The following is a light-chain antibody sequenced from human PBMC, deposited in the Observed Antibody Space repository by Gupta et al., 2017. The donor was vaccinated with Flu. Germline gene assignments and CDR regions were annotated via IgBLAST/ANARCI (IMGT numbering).Light chain of an antibody. J-gene: IGKJ4*01. Sequence: DIVMTQSTLSLPVTPGEPASISCRSSQSLLHSNGYKYLDWYLQKPGQSPQLLIYLGSNRASGVPERFSGSGSGTDFTLRISRVEAEDVGVYYCRQALQTPLTFGGGTKVEIK. CDR1: QSLLHSNGYKY. CDR2: LGS. V-gene: IGKV2-28*01. CDR3: RQALQTPLT.